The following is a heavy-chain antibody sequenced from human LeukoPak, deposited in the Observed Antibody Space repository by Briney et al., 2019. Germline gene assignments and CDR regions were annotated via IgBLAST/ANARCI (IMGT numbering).Heavy chain of an antibody. CDR1: GFTFGDYA. J-gene: IGHJ4*02. D-gene: IGHD3-22*01. CDR2: IRSKAYGGTT. V-gene: IGHV3-49*04. Sequence: GGSLSLSCTACGFTFGDYAMSWVRQAPGKGQEWVGFIRSKAYGGTTEYAASVKGRFTISRDDSKSIAYLQMNSLKTEDTAVYYCTRGDSSGYYNPTDYWGQATTVTVSS. CDR3: TRGDSSGYYNPTDY.